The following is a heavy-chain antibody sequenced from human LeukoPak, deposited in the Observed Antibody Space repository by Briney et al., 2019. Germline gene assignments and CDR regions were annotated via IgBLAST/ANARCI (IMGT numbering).Heavy chain of an antibody. CDR1: GYTFTSYY. CDR2: INPSGGST. J-gene: IGHJ4*02. CDR3: ARDRPAKNYYDSSGYYHFDY. D-gene: IGHD3-22*01. Sequence: ASVKVSCKASGYTFTSYYMHWVRQAPGQGLGWMGIINPSGGSTSYAQKFQGRVTMTRDMSTSTVYMELSSLRSEDTAVYYCARDRPAKNYYDSSGYYHFDYWGQGTLVTVSS. V-gene: IGHV1-46*01.